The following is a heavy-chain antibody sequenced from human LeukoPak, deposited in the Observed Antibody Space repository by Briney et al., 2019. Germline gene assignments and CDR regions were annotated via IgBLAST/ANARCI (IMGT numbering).Heavy chain of an antibody. CDR1: GFTFTSYY. V-gene: IGHV1-2*02. D-gene: IGHD6-13*01. CDR3: ARAAGETNYYFYYTMDV. Sequence: ASVKVSCKASGFTFTSYYMHWVRQAPGQGLEWMGWINLNSGGTNYAQRFQGRVTMTRDTSISTAYMELSRLRSNDTAMYYCARAAGETNYYFYYTMDVWGQGTTVTVSS. CDR2: INLNSGGT. J-gene: IGHJ6*02.